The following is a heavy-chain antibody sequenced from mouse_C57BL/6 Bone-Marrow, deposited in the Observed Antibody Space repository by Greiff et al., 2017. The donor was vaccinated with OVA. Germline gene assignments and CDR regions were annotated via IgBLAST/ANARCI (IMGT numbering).Heavy chain of an antibody. CDR2: IYPGSGNT. J-gene: IGHJ3*01. V-gene: IGHV1-76*01. CDR1: GYTFTDYY. D-gene: IGHD3-2*02. CDR3: ARLDSSGLFAY. Sequence: LVESGAELVRPGASVKLSCKASGYTFTDYYINWVKQRPGQGLEWIARIYPGSGNTYYNEKFKGKATLTAEKSSSTAYMQLSSLTSEDSAVYFCARLDSSGLFAYWGQGTLVTVSA.